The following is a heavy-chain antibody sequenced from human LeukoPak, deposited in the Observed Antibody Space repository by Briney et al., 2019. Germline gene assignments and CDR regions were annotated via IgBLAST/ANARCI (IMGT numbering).Heavy chain of an antibody. CDR2: MNPNSGNT. CDR1: GYTFTSYD. CDR3: TICSPITGATKEDYYYYMDV. J-gene: IGHJ6*03. V-gene: IGHV1-8*01. Sequence: ASVKLSCKASGYTFTSYDINWVRQPTGQGLEWMGWMNPNSGNTGYAQNIQGRVTMTRNTSIRTAHMEPSSIRSEHTTVYYWTICSPITGATKEDYYYYMDVWGKGTTVTVSS. D-gene: IGHD1-7*01.